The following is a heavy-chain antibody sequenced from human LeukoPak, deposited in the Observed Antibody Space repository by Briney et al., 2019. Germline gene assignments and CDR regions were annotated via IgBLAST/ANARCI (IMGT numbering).Heavy chain of an antibody. J-gene: IGHJ4*02. D-gene: IGHD3-3*01. Sequence: GGSLRLSCVASEFTFSNYAMSWVRQAPGKGLEWVSGIIGSGDRTYYADSVKGRFTISRDNSKNTLSLQMTSLRAEDTAVYYCAKDYDFWSGYYPLWGQETLVTVSS. CDR2: IIGSGDRT. CDR1: EFTFSNYA. V-gene: IGHV3-23*01. CDR3: AKDYDFWSGYYPL.